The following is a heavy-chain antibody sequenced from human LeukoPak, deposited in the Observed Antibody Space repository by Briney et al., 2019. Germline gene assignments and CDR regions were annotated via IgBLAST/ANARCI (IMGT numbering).Heavy chain of an antibody. CDR3: ARERLGYYDRSGLDY. V-gene: IGHV4-59*11. CDR2: IYYSGRS. CDR1: GGSISSHL. D-gene: IGHD3-22*01. J-gene: IGHJ4*02. Sequence: SETLSLTCTVSGGSISSHLWHWIGPAPGKGLEGMGYIYYSGRSNYNPSLMSRVTTSVDTPKNQFSLKLSSVTAADTAVYYCARERLGYYDRSGLDYWGQGTLVTVSS.